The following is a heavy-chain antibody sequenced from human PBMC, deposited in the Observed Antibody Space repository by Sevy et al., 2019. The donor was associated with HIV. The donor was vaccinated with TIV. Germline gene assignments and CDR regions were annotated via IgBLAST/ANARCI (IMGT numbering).Heavy chain of an antibody. Sequence: GGSLRLSCAASGFTFSSYWMSWVRQAPGKGLEWVANIKEDGSEKYYVDSVKGQFTISRDNARNSLYLQMNSLRAEDTAVYYCARYRYSSGYYGFDYWGQRTLVTVSS. CDR3: ARYRYSSGYYGFDY. CDR1: GFTFSSYW. CDR2: IKEDGSEK. V-gene: IGHV3-7*01. J-gene: IGHJ4*02. D-gene: IGHD6-19*01.